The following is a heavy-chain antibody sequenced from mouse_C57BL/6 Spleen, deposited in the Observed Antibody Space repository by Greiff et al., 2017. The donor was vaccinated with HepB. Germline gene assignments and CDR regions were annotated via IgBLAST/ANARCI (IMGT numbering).Heavy chain of an antibody. CDR3: ARGGTMVTTGYFDV. Sequence: VQLQQSGAELMKPGASVKLSCKATGYTFTGYWIEWVKQRPGHGLEWIGEILPGSGSTNYSEKFKGKATFTADTSSNTAYMQLSSLTTEDSAIYYCARGGTMVTTGYFDVWGTGTTVTVSS. CDR1: GYTFTGYW. D-gene: IGHD2-2*01. J-gene: IGHJ1*03. V-gene: IGHV1-9*01. CDR2: ILPGSGST.